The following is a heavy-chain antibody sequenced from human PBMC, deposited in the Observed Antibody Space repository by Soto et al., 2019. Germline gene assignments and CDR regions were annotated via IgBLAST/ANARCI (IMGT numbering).Heavy chain of an antibody. CDR2: ISTGSTNI. J-gene: IGHJ6*02. D-gene: IGHD3-9*01. CDR1: GFTFSLHS. V-gene: IGHV3-48*01. CDR3: ARGVRTDYYQYYGMDV. Sequence: GGSLRLSCSASGFTFSLHSMSWVRQAPGKGLEWVSYISTGSTNIHYADSVKGRFTISRDSASSSLYLQMNSLRGDDTAVYYCARGVRTDYYQYYGMDVWGQGTTVTVSS.